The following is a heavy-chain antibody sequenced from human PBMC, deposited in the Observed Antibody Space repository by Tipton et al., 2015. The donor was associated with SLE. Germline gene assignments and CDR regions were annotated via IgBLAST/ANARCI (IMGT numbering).Heavy chain of an antibody. Sequence: SLRLSCAASGFTVSNNYMGWVRQAPGKGQEWVSGMYSGGTTHFAESVKGRFTISRDNSKNMLYLQMNSLRAEDTAVYYCASLTTGWGQGTLVTVSS. D-gene: IGHD4-17*01. J-gene: IGHJ4*02. CDR1: GFTVSNNY. CDR3: ASLTTG. V-gene: IGHV3-53*01. CDR2: MYSGGTT.